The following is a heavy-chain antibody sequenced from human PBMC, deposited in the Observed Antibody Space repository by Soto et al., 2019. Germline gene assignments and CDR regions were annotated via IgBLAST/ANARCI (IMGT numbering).Heavy chain of an antibody. Sequence: GASVKVSCKASGYTFTSYYMHWVRQAPGQGLEWMGIINPSGGSTSYAQKFQGRVTMTRDTSTSTVYMELSSLRSEVTSVYYCARAVAVAADFDYWGQGTLVTVSS. CDR3: ARAVAVAADFDY. CDR2: INPSGGST. V-gene: IGHV1-46*01. D-gene: IGHD6-19*01. CDR1: GYTFTSYY. J-gene: IGHJ4*02.